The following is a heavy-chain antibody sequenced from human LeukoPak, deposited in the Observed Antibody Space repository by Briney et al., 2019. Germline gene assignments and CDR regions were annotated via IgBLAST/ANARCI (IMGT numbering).Heavy chain of an antibody. CDR3: ARDRPGQQWLVSAFDP. Sequence: GGSLRLSCAAAEFTFSSHAMSWARQAPGKGLEWVSAISGSGGSTYYADSVKGRFTISRDNAKNSLYLQMNSLRAEDTAVYYCARDRPGQQWLVSAFDPWGQGTLVTVSS. V-gene: IGHV3-23*01. CDR2: ISGSGGST. D-gene: IGHD6-19*01. CDR1: EFTFSSHA. J-gene: IGHJ5*02.